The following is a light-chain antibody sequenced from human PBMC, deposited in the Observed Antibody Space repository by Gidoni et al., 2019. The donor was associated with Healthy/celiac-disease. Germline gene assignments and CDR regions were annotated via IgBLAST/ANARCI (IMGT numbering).Light chain of an antibody. J-gene: IGLJ1*01. V-gene: IGLV2-14*01. CDR2: EVS. CDR3: SSYTSSSTPVIA. CDR1: SSDVGGYNY. Sequence: QSALTQPASVSGSPGQSITISCTGTSSDVGGYNYVSWYQQHPGKAPKLMIYEVSNRPSGVSNRFSGSKSGNTASLTISGLQAEDEADYYCSSYTSSSTPVIAFGTGTKVTVL.